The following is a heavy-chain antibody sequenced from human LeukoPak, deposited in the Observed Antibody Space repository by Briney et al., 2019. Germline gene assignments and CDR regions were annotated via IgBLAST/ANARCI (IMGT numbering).Heavy chain of an antibody. CDR2: ISGSGGST. J-gene: IGHJ5*02. D-gene: IGHD3-22*01. CDR3: ATLSMIVVVFACFDP. Sequence: GGSLRLSCAASGFTFSSYAMSWVRQAPGKGLEWVSAISGSGGSTYYADSVKGRFTISRDNSKNTLYLQMNSLRAEDTAVYYCATLSMIVVVFACFDPWGQGTLVTVSS. V-gene: IGHV3-23*01. CDR1: GFTFSSYA.